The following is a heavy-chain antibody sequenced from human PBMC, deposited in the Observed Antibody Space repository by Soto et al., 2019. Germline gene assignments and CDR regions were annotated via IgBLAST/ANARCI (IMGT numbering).Heavy chain of an antibody. J-gene: IGHJ4*02. D-gene: IGHD2-2*02. Sequence: QSGRSLRLSCAASGFTFSSYAMSWVRQAPGKGLEWVSAIRGSGGSTYYADSVKGRFTISRDNSKNTLYLQMNSLRAEDTAVYYCAKDLLYGGGYGYDHWGQGTLVTVSS. CDR1: GFTFSSYA. CDR3: AKDLLYGGGYGYDH. CDR2: IRGSGGST. V-gene: IGHV3-23*01.